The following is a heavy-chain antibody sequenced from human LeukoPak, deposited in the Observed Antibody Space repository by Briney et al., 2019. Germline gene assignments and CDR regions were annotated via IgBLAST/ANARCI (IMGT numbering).Heavy chain of an antibody. D-gene: IGHD1-26*01. CDR1: GFTFGDYA. V-gene: IGHV3-7*01. CDR2: MNIDGSER. CDR3: ARDPVEWELLLDY. J-gene: IGHJ4*02. Sequence: GGSLRLSCTASGFTFGDYAMGWVRQAPGKRPEWVANMNIDGSERYYADSVKGRFTISRDNARNSVFLQMSGLRVEDTAVYYCARDPVEWELLLDYWGQGTLVTVS.